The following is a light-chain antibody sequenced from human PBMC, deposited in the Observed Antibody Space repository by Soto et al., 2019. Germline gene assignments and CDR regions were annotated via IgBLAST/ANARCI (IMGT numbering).Light chain of an antibody. V-gene: IGLV2-14*03. CDR3: SSHSTSGTLVL. CDR2: DVS. J-gene: IGLJ3*02. Sequence: QSVLTQPATVSGSPGQTIIISCTGTNSDIGGSNSVSWYQQHPGKAPKLILFDVSHRPSNIPGRFSGSKSGNTASLTISGLQAEDEADYHCSSHSTSGTLVLFGGGTKVTVL. CDR1: NSDIGGSNS.